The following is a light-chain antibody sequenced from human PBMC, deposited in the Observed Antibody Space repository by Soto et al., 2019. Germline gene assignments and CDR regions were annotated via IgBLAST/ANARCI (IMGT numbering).Light chain of an antibody. CDR2: GAS. V-gene: IGKV3-15*01. CDR3: HQYNYWPT. CDR1: QSVSSN. Sequence: EIVMTQSPDILSVSPGERATLSCRASQSVSSNLAWYQQKPGQSPRLLIYGASTRATGIPVRFSGSGSGTEFTLTIRSLQSEDFAVYYCHQYNYWPTFGQGTKVEIK. J-gene: IGKJ1*01.